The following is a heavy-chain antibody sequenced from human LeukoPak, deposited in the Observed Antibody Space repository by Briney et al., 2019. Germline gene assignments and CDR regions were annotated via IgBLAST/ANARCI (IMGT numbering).Heavy chain of an antibody. V-gene: IGHV4-59*12. CDR3: ARAHDFWSGYYIRGAFDI. D-gene: IGHD3-3*01. Sequence: SETLSLTCAVYGGSFSGYYWSWIRQPPGKGLEWIGYIYYSGSTNYNPSLKSRVTISVDTSKNQFSLKLSSVTAADTAVYYCARAHDFWSGYYIRGAFDIWGQGTMVTVSS. CDR1: GGSFSGYY. J-gene: IGHJ3*02. CDR2: IYYSGST.